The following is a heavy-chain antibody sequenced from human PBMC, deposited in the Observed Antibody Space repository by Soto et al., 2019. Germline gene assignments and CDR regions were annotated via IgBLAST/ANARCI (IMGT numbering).Heavy chain of an antibody. CDR3: AHKRGYYDFWSGYAP. CDR2: IYWDDDK. CDR1: GFSLSTSGVG. J-gene: IGHJ5*02. Sequence: QITLKESGHTLVKPTQTLTLTCTFSGFSLSTSGVGVGWIRQPPGKALEWLALIYWDDDKRYSPYLKSRLTIPTDTSKTQVVLTMTNMDPVDTATYYCAHKRGYYDFWSGYAPGGQGTLVTVSS. D-gene: IGHD3-3*01. V-gene: IGHV2-5*02.